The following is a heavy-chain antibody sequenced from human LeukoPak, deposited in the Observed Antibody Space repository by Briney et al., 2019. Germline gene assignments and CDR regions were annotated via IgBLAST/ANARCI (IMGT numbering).Heavy chain of an antibody. Sequence: PSETLSLTCAVYGGSFSGYCWSWIRQPPGKGLEWIGEINHSGSTNYNPSLKSRVTISVDTSKNQFSLKLSSVTAADAAVYYCARVAWGMVDYWGQGTLVTVSS. V-gene: IGHV4-34*01. J-gene: IGHJ4*02. CDR2: INHSGST. CDR3: ARVAWGMVDY. D-gene: IGHD2-8*01. CDR1: GGSFSGYC.